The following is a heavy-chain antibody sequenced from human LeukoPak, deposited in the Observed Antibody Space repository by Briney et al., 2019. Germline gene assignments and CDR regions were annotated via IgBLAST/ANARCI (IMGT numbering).Heavy chain of an antibody. Sequence: SGPTLVNPTQPLTLTCTFSGFSLSTSGMRVSWIRQPPGKALEWLARIDWDDDKYYSTSLKTRLTISKDTSKNQVVLTMTNMDPVDTATYYCPRTSRYYGMDVWGQGTTVTVSS. CDR3: PRTSRYYGMDV. CDR2: IDWDDDK. V-gene: IGHV2-70*04. CDR1: GFSLSTSGMR. J-gene: IGHJ6*02.